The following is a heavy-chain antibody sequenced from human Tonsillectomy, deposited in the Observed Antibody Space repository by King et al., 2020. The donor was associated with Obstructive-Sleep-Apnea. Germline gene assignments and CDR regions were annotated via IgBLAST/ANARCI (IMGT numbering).Heavy chain of an antibody. CDR3: ARRQLGIDY. Sequence: EVQLVESGGGLVQPGGSLRLSCAASGFTFSNYSMNWVRQAPGKGLEWVSYIITSSSTIYYADSVKGRFTISRDNAKNSRYLQMNSLRAEDTAVYYCARRQLGIDYWGQGTLVTVSS. CDR1: GFTFSNYS. D-gene: IGHD6-6*01. J-gene: IGHJ4*02. V-gene: IGHV3-48*04. CDR2: IITSSSTI.